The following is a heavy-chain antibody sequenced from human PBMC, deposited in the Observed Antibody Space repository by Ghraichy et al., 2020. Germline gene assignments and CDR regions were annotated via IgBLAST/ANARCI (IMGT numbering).Heavy chain of an antibody. CDR2: IYYSGST. Sequence: SETLSLTCTVSGGSISSYYWSWIRQPPGKGLEWIGYIYYSGSTNYNPSLKSRVTISVDTSKNQFSLKLSSVTAADTAVYYCARARYCSGGSCSLDYWGQGTLVTVSS. CDR1: GGSISSYY. V-gene: IGHV4-59*01. CDR3: ARARYCSGGSCSLDY. J-gene: IGHJ4*02. D-gene: IGHD2-15*01.